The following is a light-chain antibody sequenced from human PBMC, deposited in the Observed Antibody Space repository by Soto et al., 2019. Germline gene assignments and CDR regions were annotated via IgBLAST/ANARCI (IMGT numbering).Light chain of an antibody. CDR1: QSISTY. V-gene: IGKV1-39*01. CDR2: AAS. Sequence: DIQMTQSPSSLSASVGDTVTITCRASQSISTYLNWYQQKPGKAPKLLIYAASSLQTGVPSRFSSIGSGTDFTLTISSLQPDDFATYYCQQTFNTPRTFGQGTKVEIK. J-gene: IGKJ1*01. CDR3: QQTFNTPRT.